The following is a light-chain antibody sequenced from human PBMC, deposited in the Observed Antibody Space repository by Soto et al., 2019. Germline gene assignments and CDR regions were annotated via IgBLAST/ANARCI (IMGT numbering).Light chain of an antibody. V-gene: IGKV3-20*01. Sequence: EIVLTQSPGTLSLSPGERATLSCRASQSVSSSYLAWYQQKPGQAPRLLIYGASSRATGIPDRFSGSGSGTDFPLTISRLEHEDFAVYYCQQYCSSPPYTFGQGTKLEIK. CDR3: QQYCSSPPYT. J-gene: IGKJ2*01. CDR1: QSVSSSY. CDR2: GAS.